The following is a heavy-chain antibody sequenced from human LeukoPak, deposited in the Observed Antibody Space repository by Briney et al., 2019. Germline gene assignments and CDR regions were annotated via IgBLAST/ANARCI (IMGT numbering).Heavy chain of an antibody. CDR2: IYSGGST. V-gene: IGHV3-53*05. Sequence: GGSLRLSCAASGFTVSSNYMSWVRQAPGKGLEWVSVIYSGGSTYYADSVKGRFTISRDNSKNTLYLQMNSLRAEDTAVYYCARDKMVGSSWFQTLDYWGQGTLVTVSS. CDR1: GFTVSSNY. CDR3: ARDKMVGSSWFQTLDY. J-gene: IGHJ4*02. D-gene: IGHD6-13*01.